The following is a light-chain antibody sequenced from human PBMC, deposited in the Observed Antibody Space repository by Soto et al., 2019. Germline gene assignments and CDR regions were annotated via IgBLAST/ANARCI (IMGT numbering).Light chain of an antibody. CDR1: SSDVGGYNY. Sequence: QSALTQPRSVSGSPGQSVTISCTGSSSDVGGYNYVPWFQQHPDKAPKLMIYDVTKRTSGVPYRFSGSKSGNTASLTISGLQAEDEADYYCCSYAGSYTVLFGGGTKLTVL. CDR2: DVT. J-gene: IGLJ2*01. V-gene: IGLV2-11*01. CDR3: CSYAGSYTVL.